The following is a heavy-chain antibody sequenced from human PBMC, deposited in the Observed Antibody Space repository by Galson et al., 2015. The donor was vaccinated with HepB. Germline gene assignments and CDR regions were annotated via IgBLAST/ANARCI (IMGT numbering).Heavy chain of an antibody. J-gene: IGHJ4*02. CDR1: GYTFTSYA. Sequence: SVKVSCKASGYTFTSYAMHWVRQAPGQRLEWMGWINAGNGNTKYSQKFQGRVTITRDTSASTAYMELSSLRSEDTAVYYCARDIAVADYYFDYWGQGTLVTVSS. CDR2: INAGNGNT. CDR3: ARDIAVADYYFDY. D-gene: IGHD6-19*01. V-gene: IGHV1-3*01.